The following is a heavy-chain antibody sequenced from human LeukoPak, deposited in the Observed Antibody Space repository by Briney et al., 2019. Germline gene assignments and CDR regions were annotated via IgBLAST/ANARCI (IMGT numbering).Heavy chain of an antibody. J-gene: IGHJ4*02. Sequence: GGSLRLSCAASGFTFSSYAMSWVRQAPGKGLEWVSAISGSGGSTYYAGSVKGRFTISRDNSKNTLYLQMNSLRAEDTAVYYCAKSWGEYYDYVWAGDYWGQGTLVTVSS. CDR1: GFTFSSYA. D-gene: IGHD3-16*01. CDR3: AKSWGEYYDYVWAGDY. CDR2: ISGSGGST. V-gene: IGHV3-23*01.